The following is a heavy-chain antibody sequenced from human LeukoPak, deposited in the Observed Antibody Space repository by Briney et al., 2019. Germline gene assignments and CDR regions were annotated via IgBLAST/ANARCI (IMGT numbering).Heavy chain of an antibody. J-gene: IGHJ6*02. D-gene: IGHD6-6*01. Sequence: GGSLRLSCAASGFTFSSYSMNWARQAPGKGLEWVSSISSSSSYIYYADSVKGRFTISRDNAKNSLYLQMNSLRAEDTAVYYCARVQGGSSFYYYGMDVWGQGTTVTVSS. CDR2: ISSSSSYI. CDR1: GFTFSSYS. CDR3: ARVQGGSSFYYYGMDV. V-gene: IGHV3-21*01.